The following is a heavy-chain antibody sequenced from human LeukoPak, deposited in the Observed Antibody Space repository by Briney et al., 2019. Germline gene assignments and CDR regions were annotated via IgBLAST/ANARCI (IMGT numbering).Heavy chain of an antibody. J-gene: IGHJ6*04. CDR2: ISAYSGNT. D-gene: IGHD1-1*01. Sequence: GASVKVSCKASGYTFTSYGISWVRQAPGQGLEWMGWISAYSGNTNYAQKLQGRVTTTTDTSTSTAYMELRSLRSDDTAVYYCARDRTYYYYYGMDVWGKGTTVTVSS. CDR3: ARDRTYYYYYGMDV. CDR1: GYTFTSYG. V-gene: IGHV1-18*04.